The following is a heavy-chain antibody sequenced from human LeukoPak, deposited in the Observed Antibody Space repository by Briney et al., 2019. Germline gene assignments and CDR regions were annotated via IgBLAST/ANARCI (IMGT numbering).Heavy chain of an antibody. V-gene: IGHV3-23*01. J-gene: IGHJ4*02. CDR1: GFTFNIYA. CDR3: AKGSSSGWPSRDYFNY. CDR2: ISVSGAST. Sequence: PGGSLRLSCAATGFTFNIYAMSWVRQAPGKWLELASAISVSGASTYYADSVKGPFTISRDNSENTLYLQMNSLRAEDTAVYYCAKGSSSGWPSRDYFNYWGQGTLVTVSS. D-gene: IGHD6-19*01.